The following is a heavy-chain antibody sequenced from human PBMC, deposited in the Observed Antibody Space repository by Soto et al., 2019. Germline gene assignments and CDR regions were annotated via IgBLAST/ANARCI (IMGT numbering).Heavy chain of an antibody. J-gene: IGHJ6*02. V-gene: IGHV3-33*01. CDR2: IWYDGSKE. Sequence: TGGSLRLYCAESGLAFSRNGMHWFRQAPGKGLEWVAVIWYDGSKEYYSDSVKGRFTISRDNSKNMLYLQMNSVRGEDTAVYFCARDRSAGYYVYYGMDVWGQGTTVTVSS. CDR3: ARDRSAGYYVYYGMDV. CDR1: GLAFSRNG. D-gene: IGHD2-2*03.